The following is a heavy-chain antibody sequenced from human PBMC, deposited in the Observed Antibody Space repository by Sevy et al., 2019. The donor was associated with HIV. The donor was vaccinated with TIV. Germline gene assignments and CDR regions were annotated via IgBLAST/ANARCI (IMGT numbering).Heavy chain of an antibody. D-gene: IGHD1-20*01. CDR2: INPKSGDT. V-gene: IGHV1-2*06. CDR1: GYIFSDYN. Sequence: ASVKVSCKSTGYIFSDYNMHWVRQAPGQGLEWMALINPKSGDTIYAQRFRGRVSMTRDTSMSTAYMELSGLTSDDTAVYYCVRESVTGHNTLLSFDIWGQGTMVSDSS. CDR3: VRESVTGHNTLLSFDI. J-gene: IGHJ3*02.